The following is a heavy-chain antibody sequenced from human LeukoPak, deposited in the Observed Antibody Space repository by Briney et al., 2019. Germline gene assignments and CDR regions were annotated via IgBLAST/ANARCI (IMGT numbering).Heavy chain of an antibody. CDR2: ISVSDDST. CDR1: GFTSSDYT. V-gene: IGHV3-23*01. CDR3: ARDRYCVSTNCPYDC. D-gene: IGHD2-2*01. Sequence: GGSLRLSCAASGFTSSDYTMNWVRQSPGKGLEWVSGISVSDDSTYYADSVKGRFTISRDKSNNVLHLQMNSLRAEDMAVYYCARDRYCVSTNCPYDCWGQGTPVTVSS. J-gene: IGHJ4*02.